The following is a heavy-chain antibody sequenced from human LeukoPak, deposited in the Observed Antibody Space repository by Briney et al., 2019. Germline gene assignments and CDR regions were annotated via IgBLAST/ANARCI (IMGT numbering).Heavy chain of an antibody. J-gene: IGHJ4*02. CDR2: ITGGGSGI. CDR1: GFTFSNYA. CDR3: AKWGDYDVLTGYYVSDY. D-gene: IGHD3-9*01. Sequence: GASLRLSCAASGFTFSNYAMGWVRQAPGEGLGWVSAITGGGSGIYYADSMKSRFTISRDNSKNTLYLQINSLRAEDTAVYYCAKWGDYDVLTGYYVSDYWGQGTLVTVSS. V-gene: IGHV3-23*01.